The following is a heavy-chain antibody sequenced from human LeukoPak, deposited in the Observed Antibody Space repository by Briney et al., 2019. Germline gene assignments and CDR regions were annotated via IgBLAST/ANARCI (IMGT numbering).Heavy chain of an antibody. J-gene: IGHJ6*02. CDR3: ARASSDLENYYYYGKDV. CDR2: IYSGGNT. Sequence: GGSLRLSCAASGFTVSSNYMSWVRQAPGKGLEWVSVIYSGGNTYYADSVKGRFTISRDNSKNTLYLQMNSLRAEDTAVYYCARASSDLENYYYYGKDVWGQGTTVTVSS. CDR1: GFTVSSNY. D-gene: IGHD1-1*01. V-gene: IGHV3-53*01.